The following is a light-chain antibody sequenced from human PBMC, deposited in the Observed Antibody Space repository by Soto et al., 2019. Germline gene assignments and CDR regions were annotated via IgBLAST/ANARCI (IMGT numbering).Light chain of an antibody. CDR3: QQYDSSPT. CDR1: QSVSSN. CDR2: GVS. V-gene: IGKV3-20*01. Sequence: ETVLTQSPGTLSLSPGERATLSCRASQSVSSNLAWYQQKPGQAPRLLMYGVSSRATGTPDRFSGSGSGTDFTLTISRLEPEDFAVYHCQQYDSSPTFGQGTKVDIK. J-gene: IGKJ1*01.